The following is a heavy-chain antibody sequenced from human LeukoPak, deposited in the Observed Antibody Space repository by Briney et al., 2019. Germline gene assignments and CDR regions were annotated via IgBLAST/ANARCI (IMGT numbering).Heavy chain of an antibody. J-gene: IGHJ5*02. D-gene: IGHD6-19*01. CDR1: GFTFSDYS. V-gene: IGHV3-30-3*01. CDR3: ARELEAEEEGLST. Sequence: GGSLILSCAASGFTFSDYSMHWVRHAQGKGLEWVTIISYDGYKKYYADSVKGRFTISRDNSKNMLYLQMNSLRPEDTAVYYCARELEAEEEGLSTWGQGTLVTVSS. CDR2: ISYDGYKK.